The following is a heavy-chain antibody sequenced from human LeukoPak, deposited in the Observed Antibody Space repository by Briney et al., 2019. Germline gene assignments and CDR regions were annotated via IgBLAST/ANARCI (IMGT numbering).Heavy chain of an antibody. CDR2: INHSGST. V-gene: IGHV4-34*01. J-gene: IGHJ4*02. D-gene: IGHD3-22*01. CDR3: ARAGRYYYDSSGYGY. Sequence: PSETLSLTCTVSGGSISGYYWSWIRQPPGKGLEWIGEINHSGSTNYNPSLKSRVTISVDTSKNQFSLKLSSVTAADTAVYYCARAGRYYYDSSGYGYWGQGTLVTVSS. CDR1: GGSISGYY.